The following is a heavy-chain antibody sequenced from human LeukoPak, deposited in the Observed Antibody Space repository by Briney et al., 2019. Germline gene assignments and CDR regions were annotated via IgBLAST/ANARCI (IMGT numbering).Heavy chain of an antibody. Sequence: ASVKVSCKVSGYTLTELSMHWVRQAPGKGLEWMGGFDPEDGETIYAQKFQGRVTMTEDTSTDTACMELSSLRSEDTAVYYCARNHGGLYYYGMDVWGQGTTVTVSS. J-gene: IGHJ6*02. CDR3: ARNHGGLYYYGMDV. V-gene: IGHV1-24*01. CDR2: FDPEDGET. CDR1: GYTLTELS. D-gene: IGHD4-23*01.